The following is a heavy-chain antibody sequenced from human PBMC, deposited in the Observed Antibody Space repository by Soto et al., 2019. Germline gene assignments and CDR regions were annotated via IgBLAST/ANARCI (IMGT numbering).Heavy chain of an antibody. V-gene: IGHV3-23*01. D-gene: IGHD6-19*01. Sequence: EVQLLESGGGLVQPGGSLRLSCAASGFTFSSYAMSWVRQAPGKGLEWVSAISGSGGSTYYADSVKGRFTISRDNSKSTLYLRMNSLRGEDTAVYYCAGSSDWYAWFDPWGQGTLVTVSS. CDR2: ISGSGGST. CDR3: AGSSDWYAWFDP. CDR1: GFTFSSYA. J-gene: IGHJ5*02.